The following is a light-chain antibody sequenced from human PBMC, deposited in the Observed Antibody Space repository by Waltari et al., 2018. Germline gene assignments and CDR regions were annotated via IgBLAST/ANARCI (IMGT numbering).Light chain of an antibody. CDR2: DVT. J-gene: IGLJ2*01. CDR3: SSYTTSSTVV. V-gene: IGLV2-14*03. Sequence: QSALTQPASVSGSPGQSITFSCTGTSSDLGTYDYVSWYQQHPGKAPKLMIYDVTKPPSVVSDRFSGSKSGNSASLTISGLQAEDEADYYCSSYTTSSTVVFGGGTKVTVL. CDR1: SSDLGTYDY.